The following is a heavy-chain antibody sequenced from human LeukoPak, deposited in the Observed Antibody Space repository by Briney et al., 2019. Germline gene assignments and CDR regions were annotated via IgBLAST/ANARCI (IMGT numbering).Heavy chain of an antibody. J-gene: IGHJ4*02. CDR2: IYWNDDK. D-gene: IGHD3-3*01. Sequence: SGPTLVKPTQTLTLTCTFSGFSLSTSGVVVGWIRQPPGKALEWLALIYWNDDKRYSPSLKSRLTITKDTSKNQVVLTMTNMDPVDTATYYCARLSITIFGVVITVDYWGQGTLVTVSS. CDR1: GFSLSTSGVV. V-gene: IGHV2-5*01. CDR3: ARLSITIFGVVITVDY.